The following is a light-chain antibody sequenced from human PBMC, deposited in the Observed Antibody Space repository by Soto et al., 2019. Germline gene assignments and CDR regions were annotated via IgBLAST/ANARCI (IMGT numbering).Light chain of an antibody. CDR1: QSVSSSY. V-gene: IGKV3-20*01. Sequence: EIVLTQSPGTLSLSPGERATLSCRASQSVSSSYLAWYQQQPGQARRLLIYGASSRATGIPDRFSGSGSGTDFTLTISRLEPEDFAVYYCQQYGSSPGTFGQGTKVEIK. CDR3: QQYGSSPGT. J-gene: IGKJ1*01. CDR2: GAS.